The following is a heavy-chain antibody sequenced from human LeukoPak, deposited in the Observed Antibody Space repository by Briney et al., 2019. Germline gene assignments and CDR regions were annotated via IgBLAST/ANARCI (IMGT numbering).Heavy chain of an antibody. J-gene: IGHJ4*02. CDR1: GGSISSYY. CDR3: ARAGYYYGGSGYYYFDY. Sequence: SETLSLTCTVSGGSISSYYWSWIRQPPGKGLEWIGYIYYSGSTNYNPSLKSRVTISVDTSKNQFSLKLSSVTAADTAVYYCARAGYYYGGSGYYYFDYWGQGTLVTVSS. V-gene: IGHV4-59*01. D-gene: IGHD3-22*01. CDR2: IYYSGST.